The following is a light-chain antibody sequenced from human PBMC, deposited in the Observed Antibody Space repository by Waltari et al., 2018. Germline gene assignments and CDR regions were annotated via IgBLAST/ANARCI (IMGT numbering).Light chain of an antibody. J-gene: IGKJ4*01. CDR1: QGISTY. CDR3: LHLNNFPLS. Sequence: DIQLTQSPSFLSASVRDRVTIPCRASQGISTYVAWYQQKPGKAPKLLIYAASTLQSDIPSRFSGSGSGTEFTLTISSLQPEDFATYYCLHLNNFPLSFGGGTKVELK. CDR2: AAS. V-gene: IGKV1-9*01.